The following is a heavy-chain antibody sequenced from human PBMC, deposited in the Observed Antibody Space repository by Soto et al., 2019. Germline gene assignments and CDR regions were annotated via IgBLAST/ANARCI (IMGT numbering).Heavy chain of an antibody. J-gene: IGHJ3*02. CDR3: ARDTETLGPRANDALDI. CDR2: INAGSGNT. Sequence: ASVTVSCTATGYTFIAYTMNWVRQSPGQSLEWMGWINAGSGNTKYSQNFQGRVSITRDTSASTVYMELTGLTSEDTAVYYCARDTETLGPRANDALDIWGQGTTVTVSS. D-gene: IGHD3-3*02. CDR1: GYTFIAYT. V-gene: IGHV1-3*01.